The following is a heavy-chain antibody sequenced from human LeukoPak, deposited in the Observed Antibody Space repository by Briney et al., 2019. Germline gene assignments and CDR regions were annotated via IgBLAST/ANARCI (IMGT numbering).Heavy chain of an antibody. J-gene: IGHJ4*02. CDR3: ARAREQLVIFDY. V-gene: IGHV3-53*01. D-gene: IGHD6-6*01. CDR1: GFTVSSNY. CDR2: IYSGGST. Sequence: PGGSLRLSCAASGFTVSSNYMSWVRQAPGKGLEWVSVIYSGGSTYYADSVKGRFTISRDNSKNTLYLQMNSLGAEDTAVYYCARAREQLVIFDYWGQGTLVTVSS.